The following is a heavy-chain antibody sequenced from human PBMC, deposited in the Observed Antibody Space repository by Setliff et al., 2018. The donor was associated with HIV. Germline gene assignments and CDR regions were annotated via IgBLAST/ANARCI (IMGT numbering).Heavy chain of an antibody. J-gene: IGHJ4*02. D-gene: IGHD6-13*01. V-gene: IGHV4-34*01. CDR3: ASLPREAASTSGYFDY. Sequence: PSETLSLTCAVYGGSFSTYYWSWIRQPPGKGLEWIGDINHSGSTNYNPSLKSRVTISVDTSKNQFSLKLNSVTAADTAVYYRASLPREAASTSGYFDYWGQGTLVTVSS. CDR2: INHSGST. CDR1: GGSFSTYY.